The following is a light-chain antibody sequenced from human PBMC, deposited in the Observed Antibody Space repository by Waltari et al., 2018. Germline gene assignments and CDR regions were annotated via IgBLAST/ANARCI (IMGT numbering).Light chain of an antibody. Sequence: SYELTQPPSVSVSPGQTASITCSGDKLGDKYACWYQQRPGQSPVLVIYEDTKRPSGSPERCSGSNSGNTATLTISGTQAIDEADYYCQAWDSRTEVFGGGTKLTVL. J-gene: IGLJ2*01. V-gene: IGLV3-1*01. CDR1: KLGDKY. CDR3: QAWDSRTEV. CDR2: EDT.